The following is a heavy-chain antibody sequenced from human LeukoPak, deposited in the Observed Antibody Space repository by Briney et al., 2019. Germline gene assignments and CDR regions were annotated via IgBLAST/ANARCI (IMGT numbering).Heavy chain of an antibody. CDR1: GGSISSYN. J-gene: IGHJ4*02. CDR2: IYYSGST. D-gene: IGHD4-23*01. Sequence: AETLSLTCTVSGGSISSYNWSWIRQPPGKGVEWVGYIYYSGSTNYNPSLKSRVTISVDTSKNQFSLKLSSVTAADTAVYYCARIEDYGGNSVNYWGQGTLVTVSS. CDR3: ARIEDYGGNSVNY. V-gene: IGHV4-59*01.